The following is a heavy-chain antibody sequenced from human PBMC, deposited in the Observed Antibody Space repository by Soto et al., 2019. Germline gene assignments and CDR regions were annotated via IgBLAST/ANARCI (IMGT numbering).Heavy chain of an antibody. CDR1: GGTFSSYA. J-gene: IGHJ6*02. CDR2: IIPIFGTA. CDR3: ARARFLEWSPRSKASYYYGMDV. V-gene: IGHV1-69*01. D-gene: IGHD3-3*01. Sequence: QVQLVQSGAEVKKPGSSVKVSCKASGGTFSSYAISWVRQAPGQGLEWIGGIIPIFGTANYAQKFQGRVTITADESTSTAYMELSSLRSEDTAVYYCARARFLEWSPRSKASYYYGMDVWGQGTTVTVSS.